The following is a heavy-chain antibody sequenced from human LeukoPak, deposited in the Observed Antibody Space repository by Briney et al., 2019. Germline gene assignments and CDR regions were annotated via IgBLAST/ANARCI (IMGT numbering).Heavy chain of an antibody. D-gene: IGHD5-18*01. CDR2: ISSSANTI. CDR3: ARGPSSGYTYG. Sequence: GGSLRLSCAASGLTFSTYEMNWVRQAPGKGLEWVSYISSSANTIYYADSVKGRFTISRDNAKNSLYLQMNSLRAEDTAVYYCARGPSSGYTYGWGQGTLVTVSS. CDR1: GLTFSTYE. J-gene: IGHJ4*02. V-gene: IGHV3-48*03.